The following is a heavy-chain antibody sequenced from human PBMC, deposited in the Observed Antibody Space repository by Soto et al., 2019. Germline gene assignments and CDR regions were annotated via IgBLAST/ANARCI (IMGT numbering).Heavy chain of an antibody. CDR3: ARGSHYLSIRYYFDD. CDR2: IVPVFGTP. D-gene: IGHD3-3*02. J-gene: IGHJ5*02. Sequence: QVQLVQSGAEVKKPGSSVKVSCKASGGVFSNYALTWVRQAPGQGLEWVGGIVPVFGTPNYAPKFQGRVTVTADESRRTGYMELSRLTSEDTAMYYCARGSHYLSIRYYFDDWGQGTLVTVS. CDR1: GGVFSNYA. V-gene: IGHV1-69*01.